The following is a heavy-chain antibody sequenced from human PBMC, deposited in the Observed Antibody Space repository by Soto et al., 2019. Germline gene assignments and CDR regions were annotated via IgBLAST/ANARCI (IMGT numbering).Heavy chain of an antibody. CDR2: INVYNGNT. D-gene: IGHD3-10*01. J-gene: IGHJ5*02. Sequence: QVQLVQSGGEVKKPGASVKVSCKASGYTFTNYGISWVRQAPGQGLEWMGWINVYNGNTKYAQKVQGRVTMTTDTSTAYMELRSLRSDDTAVYYCARGVGSGCYYNQYNWFDPWGQGTLVTVSS. CDR1: GYTFTNYG. V-gene: IGHV1-18*01. CDR3: ARGVGSGCYYNQYNWFDP.